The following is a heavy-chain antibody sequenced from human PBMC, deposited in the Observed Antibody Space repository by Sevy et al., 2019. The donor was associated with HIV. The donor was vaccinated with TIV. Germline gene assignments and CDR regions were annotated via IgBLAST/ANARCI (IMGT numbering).Heavy chain of an antibody. Sequence: SETLSLTCTVSGGSISSGTYSWGWIRLSPGRGLEWIGYIYHSGSTYYSPSLESRVTISVDRSKNQFSLELTSMTAADTAVYYCARSEGFGYLKNVFDLWGRWTTVTVSS. J-gene: IGHJ3*01. CDR1: GGSISSGTYS. CDR2: IYHSGST. CDR3: ARSEGFGYLKNVFDL. V-gene: IGHV4-30-2*06. D-gene: IGHD3-10*01.